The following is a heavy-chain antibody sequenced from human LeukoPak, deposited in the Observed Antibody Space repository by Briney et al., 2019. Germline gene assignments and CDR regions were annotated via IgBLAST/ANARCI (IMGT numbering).Heavy chain of an antibody. D-gene: IGHD3-22*01. CDR2: INPNSGGT. Sequence: ASVKVSCKASGYTFNGYYIHWVRQAPGQGLEWMGWINPNSGGTNYAQKFQGRVTMTRDTSISTAYMELSRLRSDDTAVYYCARGRYYDKVGGYWGQGTLVTVSS. J-gene: IGHJ4*02. V-gene: IGHV1-2*02. CDR1: GYTFNGYY. CDR3: ARGRYYDKVGGY.